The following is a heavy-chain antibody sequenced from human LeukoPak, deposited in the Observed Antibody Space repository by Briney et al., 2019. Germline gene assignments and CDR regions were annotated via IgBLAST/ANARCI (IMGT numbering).Heavy chain of an antibody. CDR2: ISTTGGTT. CDR3: ANTAQFDS. J-gene: IGHJ5*01. Sequence: GGSLRLSCAASGFSFSNFAMTWVRQAPGKGLEWVSAISTTGGTTWYADSVKGRFTVSRDNSKNAVYLQMNSLTAEDTAVYYCANTAQFDSWGQGTLVTVSS. V-gene: IGHV3-23*01. D-gene: IGHD4-17*01. CDR1: GFSFSNFA.